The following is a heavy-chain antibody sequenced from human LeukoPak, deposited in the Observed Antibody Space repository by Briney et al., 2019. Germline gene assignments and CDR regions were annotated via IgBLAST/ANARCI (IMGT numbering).Heavy chain of an antibody. D-gene: IGHD3-22*01. CDR3: TRDSHSSAWD. CDR1: GFTFSSDW. CDR2: INNDGSTT. V-gene: IGHV3-74*01. J-gene: IGHJ4*02. Sequence: GGSLRLSCAASGFTFSSDWMHWVRQAPGKGLVWVSRINNDGSTTAYADSVKGRFTISRDNAKNTLYLQMNSLRADDTAVYYCTRDSHSSAWDWGQGTLVTVSS.